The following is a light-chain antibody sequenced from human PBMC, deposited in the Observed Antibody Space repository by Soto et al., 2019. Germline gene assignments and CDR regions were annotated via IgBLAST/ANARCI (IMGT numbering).Light chain of an antibody. J-gene: IGLJ3*02. CDR2: EVS. CDR3: SSYTSSSTPNWV. CDR1: SSDVGGYNY. V-gene: IGLV2-14*01. Sequence: QSALTQPASVSGSPGQSITISCTGTSSDVGGYNYVSWYQQHPGKAPKLMIYEVSNRPSGVSNRVSGSKSGNTASLTISGLQAEDEADYYCSSYTSSSTPNWVFGGGTKVTVL.